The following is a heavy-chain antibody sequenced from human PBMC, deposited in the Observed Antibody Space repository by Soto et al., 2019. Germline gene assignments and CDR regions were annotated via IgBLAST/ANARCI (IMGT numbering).Heavy chain of an antibody. V-gene: IGHV3-23*01. Sequence: GGSLRLSCAASGFTFSSYAMSWVRQAPGKGLEWVSAISGSGGSTYYADSVKGRFTISRDNSKNTLYLQMNSLRAEDTAVYYCARAYTGRLPRRADYYYALDVWGQGIMVTVSS. CDR2: ISGSGGST. D-gene: IGHD2-15*01. CDR1: GFTFSSYA. CDR3: ARAYTGRLPRRADYYYALDV. J-gene: IGHJ6*02.